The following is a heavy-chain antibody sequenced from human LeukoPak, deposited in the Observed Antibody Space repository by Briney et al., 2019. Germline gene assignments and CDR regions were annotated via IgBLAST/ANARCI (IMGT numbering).Heavy chain of an antibody. CDR1: GGSISSYD. V-gene: IGHV4-59*08. D-gene: IGHD3-22*01. Sequence: PSETLSLTCTVSGGSISSYDWSWIRQPPGKGLEWVGYIYYGGSTNYNPSLKSRVTISVDTSKNQFSLKLSSVTAADTAVYFCARQVWHYDRSAFDIWGQGTMVTVSS. J-gene: IGHJ3*02. CDR3: ARQVWHYDRSAFDI. CDR2: IYYGGST.